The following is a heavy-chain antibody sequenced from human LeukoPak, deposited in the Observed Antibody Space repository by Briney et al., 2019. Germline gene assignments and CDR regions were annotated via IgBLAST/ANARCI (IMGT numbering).Heavy chain of an antibody. CDR1: GGSFRRYA. J-gene: IGHJ6*04. CDR2: IMLVLDTG. CDR3: AARDNGNDLLSYHAMDV. D-gene: IGHD1-1*01. V-gene: IGHV1-69*06. Sequence: SVKVSCKASGGSFRRYAFAWVRQAPGQGLGWMGGIMLVLDTGSYAQGFQGRVTITADRSTSTAYMELRSLRPEDTALYYCAARDNGNDLLSYHAMDVWGNGTTVTVSS.